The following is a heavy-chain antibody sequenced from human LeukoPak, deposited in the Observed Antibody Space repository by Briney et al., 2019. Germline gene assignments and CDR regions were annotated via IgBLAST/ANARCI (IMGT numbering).Heavy chain of an antibody. CDR3: ARTRSGWYGD. D-gene: IGHD6-19*01. J-gene: IGHJ4*02. CDR1: GFTVSSNY. V-gene: IGHV3-53*01. CDR2: IYSGGTT. Sequence: GGSLRLSCAASGFTVSSNYMSWVRQAPGKGLEWVSVIYSGGTTYYADSVRGRFTISRDNSKNTLYLQMNSLRAEDTAVCYCARTRSGWYGDWGQGTLVTVSS.